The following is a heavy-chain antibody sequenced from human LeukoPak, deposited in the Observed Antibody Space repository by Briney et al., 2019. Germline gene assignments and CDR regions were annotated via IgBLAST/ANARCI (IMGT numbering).Heavy chain of an antibody. J-gene: IGHJ6*02. CDR1: GGTFSSYA. CDR2: IIPIFGTA. CDR3: ARDDSGGFAYYYGMDV. D-gene: IGHD6-19*01. Sequence: KVSCKASGGTFSSYAISWVRQAPGQGLEWMGGIIPIFGTANYAQKFQGRVTITADESTSTAYMKLSSLRSEDTAVYYCARDDSGGFAYYYGMDVWGQGTTVTVSS. V-gene: IGHV1-69*01.